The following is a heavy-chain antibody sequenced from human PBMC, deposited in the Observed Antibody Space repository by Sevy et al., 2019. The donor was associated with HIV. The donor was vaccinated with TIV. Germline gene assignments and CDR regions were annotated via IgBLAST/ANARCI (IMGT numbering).Heavy chain of an antibody. CDR3: AAAREYYEDSSGYLDY. D-gene: IGHD3-22*01. CDR1: GYTLAKLS. Sequence: ASVKVSCKVSGYTLAKLSMHWVRQAPGKGLEWMGRLDPEDGETIFAQKFQGRVTMPEDTSTDTAYMELSSLRSEDTAVYYCAAAREYYEDSSGYLDYWGQGTLVTVSS. CDR2: LDPEDGET. J-gene: IGHJ4*02. V-gene: IGHV1-24*01.